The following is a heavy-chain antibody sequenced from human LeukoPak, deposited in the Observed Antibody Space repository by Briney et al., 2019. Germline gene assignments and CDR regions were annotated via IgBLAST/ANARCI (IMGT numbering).Heavy chain of an antibody. V-gene: IGHV4-39*01. CDR2: IHYSGST. CDR1: GGFTSNHY. D-gene: IGHD6-6*01. CDR3: ARRTYGSSLSDY. J-gene: IGHJ4*02. Sequence: SETLSLTCTVSGGFTSNHYWSWIRQPPGKGLEWIANIHYSGSTQYNPSLKSRLTISVDTSKNQFSLKLSSVTAADTAVYYCARRTYGSSLSDYWGQGTLVTVSS.